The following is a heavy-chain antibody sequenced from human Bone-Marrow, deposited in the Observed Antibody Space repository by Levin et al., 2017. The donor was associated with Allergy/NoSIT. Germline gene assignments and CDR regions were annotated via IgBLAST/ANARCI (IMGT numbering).Heavy chain of an antibody. Sequence: PSETLSLTCTVSGASINSTNYYWGWIRQPPGKGLEWIGTIYYNSYTYYNPSLKSRVTISKDTSKNQFSLKLSSGTAADTAVYYCARLADNWNVNWFDPWGQGTLVTVSS. V-gene: IGHV4-39*07. J-gene: IGHJ5*02. CDR2: IYYNSYT. CDR1: GASINSTNYY. CDR3: ARLADNWNVNWFDP. D-gene: IGHD1-20*01.